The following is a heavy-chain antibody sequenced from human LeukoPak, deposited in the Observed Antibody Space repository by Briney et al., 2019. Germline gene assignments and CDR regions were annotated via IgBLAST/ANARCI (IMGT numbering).Heavy chain of an antibody. CDR2: INQDGSEK. V-gene: IGHV3-7*05. J-gene: IGHJ4*02. CDR1: GFTFNYYW. Sequence: GGSLRLSCAASGFTFNYYWMSWGRQAPGKGLEWVANINQDGSEKYYVDSVKGRFTISRDNAKNSLYLQMNSLRAEDTAVYYCASTVAGATSIIDYWGQGTLVTVSS. D-gene: IGHD4-11*01. CDR3: ASTVAGATSIIDY.